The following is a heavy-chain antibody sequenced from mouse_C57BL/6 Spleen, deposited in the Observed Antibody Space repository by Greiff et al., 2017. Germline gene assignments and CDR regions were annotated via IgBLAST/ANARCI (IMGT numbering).Heavy chain of an antibody. Sequence: EVKLQESGPGLVKPSQSLSLTCSVTGYSITSGYYWNWIRQFPGNKLEWMGYISYDGSNNYNPSLKNRISITRDTSKHQFFLKLNSVTTEDTATYYCARGDYYGRGYFDYWCQGTTLTVSS. J-gene: IGHJ2*01. V-gene: IGHV3-6*01. CDR3: ARGDYYGRGYFDY. D-gene: IGHD1-1*01. CDR2: ISYDGSN. CDR1: GYSITSGYY.